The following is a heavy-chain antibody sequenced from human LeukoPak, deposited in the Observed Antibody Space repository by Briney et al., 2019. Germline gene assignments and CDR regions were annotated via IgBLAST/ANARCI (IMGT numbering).Heavy chain of an antibody. Sequence: GGSLRLSCAASGFTFSNAWMNWVRQAPGKGLEWVSVIYSGGRTYYADSVKGRFTISRDNSKNTLYLQVNSLRVEDTAVYYCARHGLDAFDIWGQGTMVTVSS. J-gene: IGHJ3*02. V-gene: IGHV3-53*01. CDR3: ARHGLDAFDI. CDR1: GFTFSNAW. CDR2: IYSGGRT. D-gene: IGHD2-8*01.